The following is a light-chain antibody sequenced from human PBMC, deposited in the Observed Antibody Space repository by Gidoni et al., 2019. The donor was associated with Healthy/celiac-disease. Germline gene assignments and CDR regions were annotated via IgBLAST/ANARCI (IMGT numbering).Light chain of an antibody. CDR2: EVS. V-gene: IGLV2-14*01. CDR3: SSYTSSSTVV. CDR1: SSDVGGYNY. J-gene: IGLJ2*01. Sequence: GSPGQSITISCTGTSSDVGGYNYVSWYQQHPGKAPKLMIYEVSNRPSGVPDRFSGSKSGNTASLTISGLQAEDEADYYCSSYTSSSTVVFGGGTKLTVL.